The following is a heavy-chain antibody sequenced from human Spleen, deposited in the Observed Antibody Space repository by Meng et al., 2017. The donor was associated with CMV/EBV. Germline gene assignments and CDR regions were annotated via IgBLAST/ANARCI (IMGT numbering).Heavy chain of an antibody. CDR1: GFTFDDYG. Sequence: GGSLRLSCAASGFTFDDYGMSWVRQAPGKGLEWVSGINWNGGSTGYADSVKGRFTISRDNAKNSLYLQMNSLRAEDTALYYCARANHLGYCSSTSCPPPSPLDYWGQGTLVTVSS. CDR2: INWNGGST. V-gene: IGHV3-20*04. D-gene: IGHD2-2*01. CDR3: ARANHLGYCSSTSCPPPSPLDY. J-gene: IGHJ4*02.